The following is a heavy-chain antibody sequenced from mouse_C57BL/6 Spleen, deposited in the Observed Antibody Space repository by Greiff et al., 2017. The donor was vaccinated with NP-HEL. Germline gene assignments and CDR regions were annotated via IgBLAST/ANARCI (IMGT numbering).Heavy chain of an antibody. CDR2: INPNNGGT. D-gene: IGHD1-1*01. Sequence: EVQLHQSGPELVKPGASVKMSCKASGYTFTDYNMHWVKQSHGKSLEWIGYINPNNGGTSYNQKFKGKATLTVNKSSSTAYMELRSLTSEDSAVYYCARSQLANFYYYAMDYWGQGTSVTVSS. CDR3: ARSQLANFYYYAMDY. J-gene: IGHJ4*01. V-gene: IGHV1-22*01. CDR1: GYTFTDYN.